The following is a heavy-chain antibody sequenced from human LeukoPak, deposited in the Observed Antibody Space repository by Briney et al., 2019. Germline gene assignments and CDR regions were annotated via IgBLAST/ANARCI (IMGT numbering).Heavy chain of an antibody. CDR3: ARDKDYFDSGGAFDI. CDR2: IYYSGST. D-gene: IGHD3-22*01. CDR1: GGSISSYY. J-gene: IGHJ4*02. Sequence: SETLSLTCTVSGGSISSYYWSWIRQPPGKGLEWIGYIYYSGSTNYNPSLKSRVTMSVDTSKNQFSLKLSSVTAADTAVYYCARDKDYFDSGGAFDIWGQGTLVTVSS. V-gene: IGHV4-59*01.